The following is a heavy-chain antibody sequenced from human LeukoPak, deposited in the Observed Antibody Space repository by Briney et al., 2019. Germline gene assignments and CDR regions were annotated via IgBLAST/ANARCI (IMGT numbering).Heavy chain of an antibody. J-gene: IGHJ5*02. CDR3: AKTGDETSGWYGDWLDP. CDR2: IYHAGST. Sequence: PSETLSLTCTVSGGSIRSNSYYWGWIRQPPGKGLEWIGSIYHAGSTNYNPSLKSRVIISIDTSKNQFSLEVNSVTAADTAVYYCAKTGDETSGWYGDWLDPWGQGTLVTVSS. D-gene: IGHD6-19*01. V-gene: IGHV4-39*07. CDR1: GGSIRSNSYY.